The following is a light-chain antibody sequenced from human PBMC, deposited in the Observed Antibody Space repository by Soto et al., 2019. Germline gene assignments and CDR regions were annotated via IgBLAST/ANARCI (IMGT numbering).Light chain of an antibody. CDR2: GAS. CDR1: QSVSSN. J-gene: IGKJ2*01. Sequence: VITQSPATLTVSPGERATLSCRASQSVSSNLAWYQQKPGQAPRLLIYGASTRATGIPARFSGSGSGTEFTLTISSLQSEDFAVYYCQQYNNWPPYTFGQGTKVDIK. CDR3: QQYNNWPPYT. V-gene: IGKV3-15*01.